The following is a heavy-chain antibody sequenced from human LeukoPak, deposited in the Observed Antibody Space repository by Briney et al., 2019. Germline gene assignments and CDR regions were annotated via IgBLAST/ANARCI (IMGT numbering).Heavy chain of an antibody. CDR3: GKNRYSGSLSPFDI. CDR1: GFTFSSYW. J-gene: IGHJ3*02. CDR2: ISGGGGNT. D-gene: IGHD1-26*01. Sequence: GGSLRLSCAASGFTFSSYWMSWVRQGPGKGLEWVSAISGGGGNTYYADSVKGRFTISRDNSKNTLYLRMNSLRAEDTAVYYCGKNRYSGSLSPFDIWGQGTMVTVSS. V-gene: IGHV3-23*01.